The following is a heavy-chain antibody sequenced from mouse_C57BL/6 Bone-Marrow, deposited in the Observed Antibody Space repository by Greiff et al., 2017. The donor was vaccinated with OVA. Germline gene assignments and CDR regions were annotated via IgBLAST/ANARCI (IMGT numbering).Heavy chain of an antibody. CDR3: ARLGYGAWFAY. Sequence: VQLQQSGAELVRPGSSVKLSCKASGYTFTSYWMDWVKQRPGRGLEWIGNIYPSDSETHYNQKFKDKATLTVDKSSSTAYMQLSSLTSEDSAVYYCARLGYGAWFAYWGQGTLVTVSA. D-gene: IGHD2-2*01. CDR1: GYTFTSYW. CDR2: IYPSDSET. J-gene: IGHJ3*01. V-gene: IGHV1-61*01.